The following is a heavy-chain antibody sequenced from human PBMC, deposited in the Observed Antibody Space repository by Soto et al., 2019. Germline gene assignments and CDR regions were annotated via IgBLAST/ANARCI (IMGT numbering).Heavy chain of an antibody. CDR3: ARVTWWSLVYYFDY. Sequence: GSLRLSCAASGFTFNDFSFSWIRQAPGKGLEWVSYISNSDSTIHYTDSVKGRFTISRDSAKNSLYLQMNSLRAEDTAVYYCARVTWWSLVYYFDYWGQGTLVTVSS. D-gene: IGHD2-15*01. CDR2: ISNSDSTI. J-gene: IGHJ4*02. CDR1: GFTFNDFS. V-gene: IGHV3-11*01.